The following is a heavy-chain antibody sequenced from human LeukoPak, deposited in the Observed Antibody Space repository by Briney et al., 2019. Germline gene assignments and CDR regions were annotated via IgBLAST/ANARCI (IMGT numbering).Heavy chain of an antibody. CDR3: AKDRYCGGDCYSLSWFDP. D-gene: IGHD2-21*02. CDR2: ISSNGGST. V-gene: IGHV3-64*04. CDR1: GFTFSSYA. Sequence: GGSLRLSCSASGFTFSSYAMHWVRQAPGKGLEYVSAISSNGGSTYYADSVKGRFTISRDNSKNTLYLQMNSLRAEDTAVYYCAKDRYCGGDCYSLSWFDPWGQGTLVTVSS. J-gene: IGHJ5*02.